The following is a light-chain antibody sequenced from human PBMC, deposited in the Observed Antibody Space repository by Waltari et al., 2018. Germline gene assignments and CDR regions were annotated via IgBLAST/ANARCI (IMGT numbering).Light chain of an antibody. CDR3: QQYNDWPLT. V-gene: IGKV3-15*01. CDR2: GAS. CDR1: HSVRST. J-gene: IGKJ4*01. Sequence: EVVMTQSPATLSVSVGERATLSGRASHSVRSTLAWYQQKPGQAPRLLIYGASTRASGIPARFSGSGSGTEFTLTISSLQSEDFAVYFCQQYNDWPLTFGGGTKVEIK.